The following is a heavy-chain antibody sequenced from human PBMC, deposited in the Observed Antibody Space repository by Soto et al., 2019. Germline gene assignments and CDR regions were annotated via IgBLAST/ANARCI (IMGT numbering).Heavy chain of an antibody. V-gene: IGHV1-2*04. J-gene: IGHJ4*02. D-gene: IGHD6-19*01. CDR3: ARFQYSSGWYLDY. CDR1: GYTFTSYA. CDR2: INPNTGDT. Sequence: ASVKVSCKASGYTFTSYAMHWVRQAPGQRLELIGWINPNTGDTNYAQKFQGWVTMTRDTSISTAYMVLSRLRSDDTAVYYCARFQYSSGWYLDYWGQGTPVTVSS.